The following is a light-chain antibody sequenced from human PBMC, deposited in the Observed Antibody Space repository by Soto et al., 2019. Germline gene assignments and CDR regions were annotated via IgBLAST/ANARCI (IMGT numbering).Light chain of an antibody. J-gene: IGLJ2*01. CDR3: DTWDRILRVVV. CDR1: GSNIGSYS. CDR2: DDN. Sequence: QSVLTQPPSVSAAPGQNVSISCSGSGSNIGSYSVSWYQPLPGTAPKLLIYDDNKRPSGIPDRFSGSKSGTSATLGITGLQTGDEADYYCDTWDRILRVVVFGGGTKVTVL. V-gene: IGLV1-51*01.